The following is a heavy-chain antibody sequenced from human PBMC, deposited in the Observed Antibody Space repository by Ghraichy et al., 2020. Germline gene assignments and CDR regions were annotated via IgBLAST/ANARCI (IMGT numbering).Heavy chain of an antibody. Sequence: ETLSLTCTVSDGFIGNSNYYWGWIRQPPGKGLEWIGSIDYSGNTYDNPSLKSRVTMSVDTSNNQFSLRLTSVTAADTAVYYCARLRSILAGYDAFDIWGQGTMVTVSS. CDR1: DGFIGNSNYY. V-gene: IGHV4-39*01. D-gene: IGHD6-19*01. CDR2: IDYSGNT. CDR3: ARLRSILAGYDAFDI. J-gene: IGHJ3*02.